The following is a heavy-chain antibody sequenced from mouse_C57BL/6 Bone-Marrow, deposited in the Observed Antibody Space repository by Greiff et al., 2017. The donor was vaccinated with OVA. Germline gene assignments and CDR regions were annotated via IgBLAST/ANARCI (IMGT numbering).Heavy chain of an antibody. CDR3: VRSGRWLPRPFAY. Sequence: VQLQQPGTELVKPGASVKLSCKASGYTFTSYWMHWVKQRPGQGLEWIGNINPSNGGTNYNEQFKSKATLTVDKSSSTAYMQLSSLTSEDSAVYDCVRSGRWLPRPFAYWGQGTLVTVSA. D-gene: IGHD2-3*01. CDR2: INPSNGGT. J-gene: IGHJ3*01. V-gene: IGHV1-53*01. CDR1: GYTFTSYW.